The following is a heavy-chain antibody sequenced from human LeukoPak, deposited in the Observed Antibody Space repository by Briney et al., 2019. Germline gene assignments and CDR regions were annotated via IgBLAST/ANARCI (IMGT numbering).Heavy chain of an antibody. J-gene: IGHJ6*02. CDR3: ARDTYGMDV. V-gene: IGHV3-23*01. Sequence: GGSLRLSCAASGFTFSSSALSWVRQAPGKGLEWVSAISGGGARTYYVDSVKGRFTISRDDSKNTLYLQMNSLRAEDTAVYYCARDTYGMDVWGQGTTVTVSS. CDR2: ISGGGART. CDR1: GFTFSSSA.